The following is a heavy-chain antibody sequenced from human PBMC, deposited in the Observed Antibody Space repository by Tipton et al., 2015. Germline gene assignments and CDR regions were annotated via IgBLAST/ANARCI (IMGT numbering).Heavy chain of an antibody. CDR2: IYPGDFDP. CDR3: ARQPRGFNYGSDY. J-gene: IGHJ4*02. V-gene: IGHV5-51*01. Sequence: QLVQSGAEVKKPGESLKISCKGSGYSFTNYWIGWVRQMPGKGLEWMGIIYPGDFDPRYSPFFEGQVIISVDNSISTAYLQWSSLKASDTAMYYCARQPRGFNYGSDYWGQGTLVTVSS. CDR1: GYSFTNYW. D-gene: IGHD5-18*01.